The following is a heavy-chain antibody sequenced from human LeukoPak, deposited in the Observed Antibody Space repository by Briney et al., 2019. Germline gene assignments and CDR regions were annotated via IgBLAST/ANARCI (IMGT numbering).Heavy chain of an antibody. CDR1: GGTFSSYA. Sequence: SVKVSCKASGGTFSSYAISWVRQAPGQGFEWMGRIIPILGIANYAQKFQGRVTITADKSTSTAYMELSSLRSEDTAVYYCARDRDYDILTPFDPWGQGTLVTVSS. V-gene: IGHV1-69*04. CDR2: IIPILGIA. J-gene: IGHJ5*02. CDR3: ARDRDYDILTPFDP. D-gene: IGHD3-9*01.